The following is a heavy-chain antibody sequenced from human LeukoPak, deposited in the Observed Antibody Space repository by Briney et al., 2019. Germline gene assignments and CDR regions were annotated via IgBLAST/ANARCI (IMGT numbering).Heavy chain of an antibody. V-gene: IGHV3-33*01. CDR3: ATARVVGSSWYLDY. Sequence: GGSLRLSCAASGFTFRNYGMHWVRQAPGKGVEWVAVIWYDGSNKYYTDSVKGRFTISRDNSKNTLYLQMNSLRADDTAVYYCATARVVGSSWYLDYWGQGTLVTVSS. CDR1: GFTFRNYG. D-gene: IGHD6-13*01. CDR2: IWYDGSNK. J-gene: IGHJ4*02.